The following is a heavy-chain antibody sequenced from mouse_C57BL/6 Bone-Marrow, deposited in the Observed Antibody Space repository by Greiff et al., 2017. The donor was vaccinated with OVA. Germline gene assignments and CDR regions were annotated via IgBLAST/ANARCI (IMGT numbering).Heavy chain of an antibody. CDR2: IYPGNSDT. D-gene: IGHD1-1*01. CDR3: TRVYYYGSSPFAY. V-gene: IGHV1-5*01. J-gene: IGHJ3*01. CDR1: GYTFTSYW. Sequence: VQLQQSGTVLARPGASVKMSCKTSGYTFTSYWMHWVKQRPGQGLEWIGAIYPGNSDTSYNQKFKGKAKLTAVTSASTAYMELSSLTNEDSAVYYCTRVYYYGSSPFAYWGQGTLVTVSA.